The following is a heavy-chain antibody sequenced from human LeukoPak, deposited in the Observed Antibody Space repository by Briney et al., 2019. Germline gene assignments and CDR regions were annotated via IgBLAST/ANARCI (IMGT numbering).Heavy chain of an antibody. CDR3: AKLVVTASAGVDY. D-gene: IGHD2-15*01. CDR2: ISYDGSNK. J-gene: IGHJ4*02. CDR1: GFTFSSYG. Sequence: SGGSLRLSCAASGFTFSSYGMHWVRQAPGKGLEWVAVISYDGSNKYYADSVKGRFTISRDNSKNTLYLQMNSLRAEDTAVYYCAKLVVTASAGVDYWGQGTLVTVSS. V-gene: IGHV3-30*18.